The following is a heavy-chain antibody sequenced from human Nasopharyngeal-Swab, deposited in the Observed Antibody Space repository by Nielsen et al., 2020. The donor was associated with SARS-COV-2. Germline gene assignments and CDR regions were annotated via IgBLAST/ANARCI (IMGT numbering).Heavy chain of an antibody. CDR2: ISSSSSTI. Sequence: GESLKISCAASGFTFSSYSMNWVRQAPGKGLEWVSYISSSSSTIYYADSVKGRFTISRDNSKNTLYLQMNSLRAEDTAVYYCARELRYSNDYWGQGTLVTVSS. V-gene: IGHV3-48*01. D-gene: IGHD3-9*01. J-gene: IGHJ4*02. CDR1: GFTFSSYS. CDR3: ARELRYSNDY.